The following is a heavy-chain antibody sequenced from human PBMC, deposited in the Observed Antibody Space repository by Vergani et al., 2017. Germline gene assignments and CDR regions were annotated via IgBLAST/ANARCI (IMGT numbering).Heavy chain of an antibody. D-gene: IGHD6-19*01. CDR3: ARLAPAGWKWLRGWFDP. J-gene: IGHJ5*02. Sequence: EVQLVQSGAEVKKPGESLKISCKGSAYSFTSYWIGWVRQMPGKGLEWMGIIYPGDSDTRYSPSFQGQVTISADKSISTAYLQWSSLKASATAMYYCARLAPAGWKWLRGWFDPWGQGTLVTVSS. CDR2: IYPGDSDT. CDR1: AYSFTSYW. V-gene: IGHV5-51*01.